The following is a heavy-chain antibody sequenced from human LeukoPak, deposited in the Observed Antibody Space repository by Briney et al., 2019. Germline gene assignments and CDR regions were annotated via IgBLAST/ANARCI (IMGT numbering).Heavy chain of an antibody. J-gene: IGHJ3*02. Sequence: GGSLRLSCAASGFTFSSYAMSWVRQAPGKGLEWVSAISGSGGSTYYADSVKGRFTISRDNSKNTLYLQMNSLRAEDTAVYYCAKVPGSGSYRDAFDMWGQGTMVTVSS. CDR3: AKVPGSGSYRDAFDM. V-gene: IGHV3-23*01. CDR1: GFTFSSYA. D-gene: IGHD3-10*01. CDR2: ISGSGGST.